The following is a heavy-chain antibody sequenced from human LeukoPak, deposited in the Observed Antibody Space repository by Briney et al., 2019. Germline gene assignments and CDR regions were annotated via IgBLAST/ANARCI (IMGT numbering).Heavy chain of an antibody. CDR3: AREEGDSSGYSNWFDP. CDR1: GGSISSYY. D-gene: IGHD3-22*01. Sequence: SETLSLTCTVSGGSISSYYWSWIRQPPGRGLEWIGYIYYSGSTNYNPSLKSRVTISVDTSKNQFSLKLSSVTAADTAVYYCAREEGDSSGYSNWFDPWGQGTLVTVSS. J-gene: IGHJ5*02. V-gene: IGHV4-59*01. CDR2: IYYSGST.